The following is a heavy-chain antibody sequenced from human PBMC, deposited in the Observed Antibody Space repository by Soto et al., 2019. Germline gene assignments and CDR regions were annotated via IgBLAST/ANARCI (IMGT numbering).Heavy chain of an antibody. CDR1: GYTFTSYA. CDR3: ARDTKPDGYNFDY. CDR2: INAGNGNT. V-gene: IGHV1-3*01. D-gene: IGHD5-12*01. Sequence: ASVKVSCKASGYTFTSYAMHWVRQAPGQRLEWMGWINAGNGNTKYSQKFQGRVTITRDTSASTAYMELSSLRAEDTAVYYCARDTKPDGYNFDYWGQGTLVTVSS. J-gene: IGHJ4*02.